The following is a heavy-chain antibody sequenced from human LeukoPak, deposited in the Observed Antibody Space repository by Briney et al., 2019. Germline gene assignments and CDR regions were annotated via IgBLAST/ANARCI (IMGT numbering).Heavy chain of an antibody. Sequence: ASVKLSCKASGYTFTSFDINWVRQATGQGIGWMGWMNPNSGNTGYAQKFQGRVTITTNTSLSTAYRELSSLTSEDTAVYYWAREGASRSRSDWGQGTLVTVSS. J-gene: IGHJ4*02. CDR2: MNPNSGNT. CDR1: GYTFTSFD. D-gene: IGHD2-2*01. V-gene: IGHV1-8*01. CDR3: AREGASRSRSD.